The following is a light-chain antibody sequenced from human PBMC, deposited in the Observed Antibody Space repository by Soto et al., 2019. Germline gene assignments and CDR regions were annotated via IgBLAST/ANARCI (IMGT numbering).Light chain of an antibody. CDR1: SSNIGACYD. J-gene: IGLJ3*02. CDR2: GNS. CDR3: QSYESSMFWV. V-gene: IGLV1-40*01. Sequence: QSVLTQPPSVSGAPGQRVTISCTGTSSNIGACYDVHWYQQLPGTAPKLLIYGNSNRPSGVPDRFSGSKSGTSASLAITGLQAEDEADYYCQSYESSMFWVFGGGTKLTVL.